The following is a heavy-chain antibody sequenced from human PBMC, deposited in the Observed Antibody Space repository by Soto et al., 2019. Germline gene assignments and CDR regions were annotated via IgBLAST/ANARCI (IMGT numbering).Heavy chain of an antibody. Sequence: SETLSLTCTVSGGSISSYYWSWIRQPPGKGLEWIGYIYYSGSTNYNPSLKSRVTISVDTSKNQFSLKLSSVTAADTAVYYCARDITGDIRHDAFDIWGQGTMVTVSS. J-gene: IGHJ3*02. CDR3: ARDITGDIRHDAFDI. CDR1: GGSISSYY. V-gene: IGHV4-59*01. D-gene: IGHD7-27*01. CDR2: IYYSGST.